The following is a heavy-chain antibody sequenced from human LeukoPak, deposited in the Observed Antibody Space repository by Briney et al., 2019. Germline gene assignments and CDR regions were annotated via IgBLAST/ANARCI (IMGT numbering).Heavy chain of an antibody. V-gene: IGHV1-2*02. D-gene: IGHD2-15*01. CDR2: INPDSGFT. CDR3: ARDRVAADIWAHPADQRATEPLD. CDR1: GYKFTDDY. Sequence: GASVKVSCRASGYKFTDDYMHWVRQAAGQRLEFMGWINPDSGFTNYAQKFKGRVTMTRDTSISTAYMELSRLRSDDTAVYYCARDRVAADIWAHPADQRATEPLDWGQGTLVTVSS. J-gene: IGHJ4*02.